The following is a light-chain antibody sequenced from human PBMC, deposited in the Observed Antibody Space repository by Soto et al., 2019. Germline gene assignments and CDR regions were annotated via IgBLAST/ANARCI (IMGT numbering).Light chain of an antibody. CDR1: QSVDTC. J-gene: IGKJ1*01. CDR3: QQFYRYPWT. Sequence: DIQMTQSPSTLSASVGDRVTITCRASQSVDTCLAWYQQKPGKAPHLLIYKASRLESGVPSRFSGSGSVTEFTLTISSRQPDDFATYYCQQFYRYPWTFGQGTKVEIK. V-gene: IGKV1-5*03. CDR2: KAS.